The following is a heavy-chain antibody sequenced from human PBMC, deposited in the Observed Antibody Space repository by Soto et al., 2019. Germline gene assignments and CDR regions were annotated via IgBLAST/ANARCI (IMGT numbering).Heavy chain of an antibody. CDR1: GGTFSSYT. CDR2: IIPILGIA. CDR3: ARFYYDSSGYLPSPYYYYYGMDV. Sequence: SVKVSCKASGGTFSSYTISWVRQAPGQGLEWMGRIIPILGIANYAQKFQGRVTITADKSTSTAYMELNSLRAEDTAVYYCARFYYDSSGYLPSPYYYYYGMDVWGQGTTVTVSS. V-gene: IGHV1-69*02. D-gene: IGHD3-22*01. J-gene: IGHJ6*02.